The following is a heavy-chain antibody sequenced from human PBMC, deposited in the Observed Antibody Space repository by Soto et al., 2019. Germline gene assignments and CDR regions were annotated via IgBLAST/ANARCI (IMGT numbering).Heavy chain of an antibody. CDR3: ARVITMIVVVHDAFDI. Sequence: ASVKVSCKASGGTFSSYAISWVRQAPGQGLEWMGGIIPIFGTANYAQKFQGRVTITADESTSTAHMELSSLRSEDTAVYYCARVITMIVVVHDAFDIWGQGTMVTVSS. D-gene: IGHD3-22*01. V-gene: IGHV1-69*13. J-gene: IGHJ3*02. CDR2: IIPIFGTA. CDR1: GGTFSSYA.